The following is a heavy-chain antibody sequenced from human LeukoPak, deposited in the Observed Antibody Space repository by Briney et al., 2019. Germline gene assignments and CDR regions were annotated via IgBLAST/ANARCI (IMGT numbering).Heavy chain of an antibody. D-gene: IGHD3-22*01. Sequence: SQTLSLICTVSGGSISSGTYYWNWIRQPAGKRLEWIGRIYTTGRTNNNPSLKIRVTVSVDTSKNQFSLNLTSVTAADTAMYYCARDPYDTSANDAFDIWGQGTMVSVSS. CDR3: ARDPYDTSANDAFDI. J-gene: IGHJ3*02. CDR2: IYTTGRT. CDR1: GGSISSGTYY. V-gene: IGHV4-61*02.